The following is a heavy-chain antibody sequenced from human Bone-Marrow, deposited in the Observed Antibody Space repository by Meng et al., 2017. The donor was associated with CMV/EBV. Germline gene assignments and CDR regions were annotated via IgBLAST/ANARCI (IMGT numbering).Heavy chain of an antibody. D-gene: IGHD2-8*01. J-gene: IGHJ4*02. CDR2: INSDGSTT. CDR3: ARGVYYFDY. CDR1: GFTFSSYW. Sequence: GESLKISCAASGFTFSSYWMHWVRQAPGKGLVWVSRINSDGSTTRYADSVKGRFTISRDNARNTLYLQMNSLRAEDTTVYYCARGVYYFDYWGQGTLVTVYS. V-gene: IGHV3-74*01.